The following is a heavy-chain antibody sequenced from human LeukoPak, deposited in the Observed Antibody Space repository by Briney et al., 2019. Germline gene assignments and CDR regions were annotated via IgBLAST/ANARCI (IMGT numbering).Heavy chain of an antibody. V-gene: IGHV4-39*01. CDR1: GDSISSNTYY. CDR2: IYNSGTA. CDR3: ARFADSEDYVDY. Sequence: KPSETLSLTCTISGDSISSNTYYWAWIRQPPEKGLEWIGIIYNSGTAYYNPSLKSRVTMSVGASKSQFSLRLNSVTAADTAVYYCARFADSEDYVDYWGQGTLVTVSS. J-gene: IGHJ4*02.